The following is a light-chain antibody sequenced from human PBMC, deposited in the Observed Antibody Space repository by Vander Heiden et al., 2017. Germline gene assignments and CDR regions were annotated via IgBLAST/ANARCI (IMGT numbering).Light chain of an antibody. Sequence: QSVLTQPPTASRSPGQRVTISCSGSSSNFGSHTVNWYLQFRGTAPKLLIYSNNQRPSGVPDRFSGSKSGTSASLAISGLQSEDEADYYCAAWDDSLNGDVVFGGGTKLTVL. V-gene: IGLV1-44*01. CDR1: SSNFGSHT. CDR2: SNN. CDR3: AAWDDSLNGDVV. J-gene: IGLJ2*01.